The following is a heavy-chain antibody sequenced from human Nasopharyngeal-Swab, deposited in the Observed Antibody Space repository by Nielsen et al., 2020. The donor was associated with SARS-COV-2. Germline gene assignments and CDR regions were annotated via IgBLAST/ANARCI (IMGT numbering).Heavy chain of an antibody. J-gene: IGHJ4*02. CDR3: ARGTLGLGELSPIHPPDY. Sequence: SETLSLTCTVSGGSISSYYWSWIRQPPGKGLEWIGEINHSGSTYYNPSLKSRVTISVDTSKNQFSLKLSSVTAADTAVYYCARGTLGLGELSPIHPPDYWGQGTLVTVSS. V-gene: IGHV4-34*01. D-gene: IGHD3-16*02. CDR1: GGSISSYY. CDR2: INHSGST.